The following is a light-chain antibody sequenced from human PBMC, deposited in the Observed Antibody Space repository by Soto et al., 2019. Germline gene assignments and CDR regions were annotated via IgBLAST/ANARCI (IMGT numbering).Light chain of an antibody. CDR3: SSYTGTSTYV. CDR2: AVS. J-gene: IGLJ1*01. Sequence: QSALTQPASVSGSPGQSSAISCTGTSSDVGGYKYVSWYQQHPGKAPKLVIYAVSNRPSGVSDRFSGSKSGNTASLTISGLQAEDEGDFYCSSYTGTSTYVCGAGTKGT. CDR1: SSDVGGYKY. V-gene: IGLV2-14*01.